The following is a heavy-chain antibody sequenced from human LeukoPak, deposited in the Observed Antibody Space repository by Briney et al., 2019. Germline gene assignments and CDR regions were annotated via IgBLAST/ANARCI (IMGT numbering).Heavy chain of an antibody. J-gene: IGHJ6*03. CDR3: ARGRNYVSDFYFDV. D-gene: IGHD1-7*01. V-gene: IGHV4-34*01. CDR1: GVSLRGYY. Sequence: SETLSLTCAVYGVSLRGYYWSWIRQSPKKGLEWIGEISHEGDSIYNPSLKSRLTLSVDMSKNQFSLKLRSVTAADTAVYYCARGRNYVSDFYFDVWGKGTTVIVSS. CDR2: ISHEGDS.